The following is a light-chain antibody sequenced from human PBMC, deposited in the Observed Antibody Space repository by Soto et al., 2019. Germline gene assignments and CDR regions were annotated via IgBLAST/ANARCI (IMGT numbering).Light chain of an antibody. CDR1: QSVSSN. Sequence: EIVMTQSPATLSVSPGERATLSCRASQSVSSNLAWYQQKPGQAPRLLIYGASTRATGIPARLGGSGSGTEFTLIISSLLPEDVAVYYCQQYNNWPRTLGQGTKLEIK. CDR2: GAS. J-gene: IGKJ2*01. V-gene: IGKV3-15*01. CDR3: QQYNNWPRT.